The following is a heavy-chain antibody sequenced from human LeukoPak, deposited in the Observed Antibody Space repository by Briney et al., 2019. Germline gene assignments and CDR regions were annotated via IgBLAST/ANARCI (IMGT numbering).Heavy chain of an antibody. CDR1: GGSISSSSYY. CDR2: IYYSGST. Sequence: PSETLSLTCTVSGGSISSSSYYWGWIRQPPGKGLEWIGSIYYSGSTYYNPSLKSRVTISVDTSKNQFSLKLSSVTAADTAMYYCAKLQSGGWGAFDIWGQGTMVTVSS. J-gene: IGHJ3*02. CDR3: AKLQSGGWGAFDI. D-gene: IGHD6-19*01. V-gene: IGHV4-39*07.